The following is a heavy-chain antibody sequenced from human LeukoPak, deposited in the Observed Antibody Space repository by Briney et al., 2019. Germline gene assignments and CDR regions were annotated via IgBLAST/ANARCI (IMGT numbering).Heavy chain of an antibody. D-gene: IGHD2-8*01. CDR2: VRFDGSDK. Sequence: GGSLRLSCAASGFTFRSHDMHWVRQAPGKGLEWVTFVRFDGSDKKYADSVKGRFTISRDNSKNTLSLQMISLRAEDTAVYYCAKSLYPDAFDIWGPGTMVTVS. V-gene: IGHV3-30*02. CDR3: AKSLYPDAFDI. J-gene: IGHJ3*02. CDR1: GFTFRSHD.